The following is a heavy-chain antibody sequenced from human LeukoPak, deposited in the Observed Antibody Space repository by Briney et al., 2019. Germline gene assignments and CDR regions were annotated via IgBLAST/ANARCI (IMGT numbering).Heavy chain of an antibody. V-gene: IGHV1-69*05. CDR3: ARCKYSSSSCYVDY. CDR1: GGTFSSYA. Sequence: SVKVSCKASGGTFSSYAISWVRQAPGQGLEWMGRIIPIFGTANYAQKFQGRVTITTEESTSTAYMELSSLRSEDTAVYYCARCKYSSSSCYVDYWGQGTLVTVSS. CDR2: IIPIFGTA. D-gene: IGHD6-6*01. J-gene: IGHJ4*03.